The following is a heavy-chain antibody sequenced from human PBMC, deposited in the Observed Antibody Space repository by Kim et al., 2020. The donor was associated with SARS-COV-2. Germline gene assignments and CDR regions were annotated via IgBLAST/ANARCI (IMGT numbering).Heavy chain of an antibody. CDR2: INHSGST. J-gene: IGHJ4*02. V-gene: IGHV4-34*01. CDR1: GGSFSGYY. CDR3: ARGPTMVRGVPLAY. Sequence: SETLSLTCAVYGGSFSGYYWSWIRQPPGKGLEWIGEINHSGSTNYNPSLKSRVTISVDTSKNQFSLKLSSVTAADTAVYYCARGPTMVRGVPLAYWGQGTLVTVSS. D-gene: IGHD3-10*01.